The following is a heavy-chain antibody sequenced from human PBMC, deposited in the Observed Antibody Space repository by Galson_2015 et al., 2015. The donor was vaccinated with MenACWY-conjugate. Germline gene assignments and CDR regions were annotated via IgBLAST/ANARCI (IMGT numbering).Heavy chain of an antibody. Sequence: SVKVSCKASGYTFTSYGISWVRQAPGQGLEWMGWISAYNGNTNYAQKLQGRVTMTTDTSTSTAYMELRSLRSDDTAVYYCARRSNYEFRYGMDVWGQGTTVTVSS. V-gene: IGHV1-18*01. CDR2: ISAYNGNT. CDR3: ARRSNYEFRYGMDV. J-gene: IGHJ6*02. CDR1: GYTFTSYG. D-gene: IGHD4-11*01.